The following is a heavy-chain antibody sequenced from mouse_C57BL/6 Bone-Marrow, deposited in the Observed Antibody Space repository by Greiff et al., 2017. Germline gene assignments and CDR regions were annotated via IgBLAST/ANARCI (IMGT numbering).Heavy chain of an antibody. CDR1: GYTFTSYG. J-gene: IGHJ3*01. Sequence: QVQLKQSGAELARPGASVKLSCKASGYTFTSYGISWVKQRTGQGLEWIGEIYPRSGNTYYNEKFKGKATLTADKSSSTAYMGLRSLTSEDSAVYFWARKRAWFAYWGPVTLVTVSA. CDR2: IYPRSGNT. V-gene: IGHV1-81*01. CDR3: ARKRAWFAY.